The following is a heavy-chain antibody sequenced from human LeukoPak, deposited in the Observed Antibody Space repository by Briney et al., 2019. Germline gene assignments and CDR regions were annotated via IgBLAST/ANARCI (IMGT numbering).Heavy chain of an antibody. Sequence: PGGSLRLSCAASGFTVSSNYMSWVRQAPGKGLEWVSVIYGGGSTYYADSVKGRFTISRDNAKNSLYLQMNSLRAEDTAVYYCARDRRYEDYGGQGWFDPWGQGTLVTVSS. CDR3: ARDRRYEDYGGQGWFDP. J-gene: IGHJ5*02. D-gene: IGHD4-23*01. CDR2: IYGGGST. V-gene: IGHV3-66*01. CDR1: GFTVSSNY.